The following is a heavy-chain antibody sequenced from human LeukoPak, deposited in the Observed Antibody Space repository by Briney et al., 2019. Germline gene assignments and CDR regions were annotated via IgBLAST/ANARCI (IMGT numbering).Heavy chain of an antibody. CDR2: INHSGST. J-gene: IGHJ5*02. V-gene: IGHV4-34*01. D-gene: IGHD3-3*01. CDR1: GGSFSGYY. Sequence: SETLSLTCAVYGGSFSGYYWSWIRQPPGKGLEWIGEINHSGSTNYNSSLKSRVTISVDTSKNQFSLKLSSVTAADTAVYYCARGYYDFWSGYRTMYNWFDPWGQGTPVTVSS. CDR3: ARGYYDFWSGYRTMYNWFDP.